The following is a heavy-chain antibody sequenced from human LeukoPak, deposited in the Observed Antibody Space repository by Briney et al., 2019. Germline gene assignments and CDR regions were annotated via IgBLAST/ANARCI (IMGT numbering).Heavy chain of an antibody. J-gene: IGHJ4*02. V-gene: IGHV3-74*01. CDR2: INSDGSTT. CDR3: ARVMYYYHSSGSIAVYYFDY. D-gene: IGHD3-22*01. CDR1: GFAFSSHW. Sequence: GGSLRLSCAASGFAFSSHWMHWVRQAPGKGLVWVPRINSDGSTTSYADSVKGRFTISRDNAKNTLYLQMNSLRAEDTAVYYCARVMYYYHSSGSIAVYYFDYWGQGTLVTVSS.